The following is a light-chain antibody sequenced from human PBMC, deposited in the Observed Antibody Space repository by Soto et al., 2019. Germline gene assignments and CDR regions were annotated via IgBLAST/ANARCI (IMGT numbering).Light chain of an antibody. CDR3: SSYTSGSAWV. Sequence: QSALTQPASVSGSPGQSITISCTGTSSDVGGYDYVSWYQQHPGKTPKLIIYEVSNRPSGISNRVSGSKSAYTASLTISGLQTEDEADYYCSSYTSGSAWVFGGGTKLTVL. V-gene: IGLV2-14*01. CDR2: EVS. CDR1: SSDVGGYDY. J-gene: IGLJ3*02.